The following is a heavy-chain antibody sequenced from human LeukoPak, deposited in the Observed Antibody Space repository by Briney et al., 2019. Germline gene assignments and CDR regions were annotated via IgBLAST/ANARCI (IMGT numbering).Heavy chain of an antibody. CDR3: ASGSGYFFDY. V-gene: IGHV4-39*01. CDR1: GASIRRTSYY. Sequence: SETLSLTCTVSGASIRRTSYYWGWIRQPPGKGLEWIGTIYNSGSAYYNPSLKSRVTISVDTSKNQFSLKVSSVTAADTAVYYCASGSGYFFDYWGQGTQVTVSS. J-gene: IGHJ4*02. D-gene: IGHD1-14*01. CDR2: IYNSGSA.